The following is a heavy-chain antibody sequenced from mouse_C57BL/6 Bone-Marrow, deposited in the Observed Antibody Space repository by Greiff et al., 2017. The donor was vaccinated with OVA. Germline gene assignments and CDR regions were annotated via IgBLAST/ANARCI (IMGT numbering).Heavy chain of an antibody. CDR1: GFTFSSYA. CDR3: TRLRRDAMDY. D-gene: IGHD2-12*01. J-gene: IGHJ4*01. V-gene: IGHV5-9-1*02. CDR2: ISSGGDYI. Sequence: EVQVVESGEGLVKPGGSLKLSCAASGFTFSSYAMSWVRQTPEKRLEWVAYISSGGDYIYYADTVTGRFTISRDNARNTLYLQMSSLESEDTAMYYCTRLRRDAMDYWGQGTSVTVSS.